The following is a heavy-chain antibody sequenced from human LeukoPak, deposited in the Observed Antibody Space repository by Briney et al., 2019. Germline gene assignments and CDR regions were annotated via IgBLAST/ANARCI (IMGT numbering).Heavy chain of an antibody. D-gene: IGHD3-16*01. Sequence: PSETLSLTCNVSGYSISSDYYWAWIRQPPGKGLEWIGSIYHSGTTYYNPSLKSRVTILVDTSKNQFSLKLNSVTAADTAVYYCARDKGNYVWGSYKYWGQGTLVTVSS. V-gene: IGHV4-38-2*02. CDR3: ARDKGNYVWGSYKY. J-gene: IGHJ4*02. CDR1: GYSISSDYY. CDR2: IYHSGTT.